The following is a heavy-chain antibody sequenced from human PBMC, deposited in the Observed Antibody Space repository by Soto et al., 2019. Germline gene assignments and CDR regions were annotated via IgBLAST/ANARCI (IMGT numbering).Heavy chain of an antibody. J-gene: IGHJ4*02. CDR2: IKEDGSEK. V-gene: IGHV3-7*03. Sequence: EVQLVESGGGLVQPGGSLRLSCAASGFTFSNYWMSWVRQAPGKGLEWVTNIKEDGSEKYYVDSVKGRFTISRDNAKNSLALQMNSLTAEDTAVYYCARCSITVSGTGRGAFFDYWGQGTLVTVSS. CDR1: GFTFSNYW. CDR3: ARCSITVSGTGRGAFFDY. D-gene: IGHD6-19*01.